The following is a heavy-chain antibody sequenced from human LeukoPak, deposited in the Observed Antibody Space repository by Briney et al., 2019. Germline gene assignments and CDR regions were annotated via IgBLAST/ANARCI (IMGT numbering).Heavy chain of an antibody. V-gene: IGHV3-66*02. CDR2: IYSGGST. Sequence: GGSLRLSCAASGFTVSSNYMSWVRPAPGKGLEWVSVIYSGGSTYYADSVKGRFTISRDNSKNTLYLQMNSLRAEDTAVYYCASGAGDLGDAFDIWGQGTMVTVSS. CDR1: GFTVSSNY. D-gene: IGHD7-27*01. CDR3: ASGAGDLGDAFDI. J-gene: IGHJ3*02.